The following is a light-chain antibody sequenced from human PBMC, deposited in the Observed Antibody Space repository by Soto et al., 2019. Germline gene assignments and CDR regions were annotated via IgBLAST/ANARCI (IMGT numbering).Light chain of an antibody. CDR1: KSDIGVCDF. V-gene: IGLV2-8*01. J-gene: IGLJ1*01. CDR3: KSHAGSNAYV. CDR2: EVF. Sequence: APAQPPSASGSPGQSVTISCTGTKSDIGVCDFVSWYQHLPGNTPRLIIYEVFQRPSGFPDRFSGYKSGNTASLTVSGLQAADGADFFCKSHAGSNAYVYGRGTKPTVL.